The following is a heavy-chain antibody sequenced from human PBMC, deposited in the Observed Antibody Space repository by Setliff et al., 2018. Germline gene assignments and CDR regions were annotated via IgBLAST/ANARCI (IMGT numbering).Heavy chain of an antibody. J-gene: IGHJ5*01. V-gene: IGHV3-53*01. D-gene: IGHD3-16*01. Sequence: PGESLKISCAVSGLIVSDIHMTWVRQTPGKGLEWLSVIYNSDSRYYADSVKGRFTTSRDDSKNTLYLQMNNLRAEDTAIYYCARDLGNWFDPWGQGTRVTVSS. CDR2: IYNSDSR. CDR1: GLIVSDIH. CDR3: ARDLGNWFDP.